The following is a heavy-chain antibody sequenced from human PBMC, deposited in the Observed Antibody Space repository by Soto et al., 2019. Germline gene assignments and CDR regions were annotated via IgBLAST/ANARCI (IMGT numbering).Heavy chain of an antibody. CDR1: GDTFKNCV. CDR3: AAELGFGKLSVV. V-gene: IGHV1-69*01. D-gene: IGHD3-10*01. CDR2: IIPLFGTT. J-gene: IGHJ6*02. Sequence: QVQVVQSGVEVRRPGSSVKVSCKASGDTFKNCVISCVRQAPGQGLEWMVGIIPLFGTTDFAQRFQGRLTITTDESTTTAYMELSRLRSEDTATYYCAAELGFGKLSVVWGQGTTVIVSS.